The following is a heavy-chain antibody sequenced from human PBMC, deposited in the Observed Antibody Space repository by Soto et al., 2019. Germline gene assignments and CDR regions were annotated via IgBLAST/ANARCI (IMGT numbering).Heavy chain of an antibody. CDR3: AREKTGVPAAKVSYYYYGMDV. CDR2: IIPIFGTA. CDR1: GGTFSSYA. J-gene: IGHJ6*02. Sequence: SVKVSCKASGGTFSSYAISWVRQAPGQGLEWMGGIIPIFGTANYAQKFQGRVTITADESTSTAYMELSSLRSEDTAVYYCAREKTGVPAAKVSYYYYGMDVWGQGTTVTVSS. D-gene: IGHD2-2*01. V-gene: IGHV1-69*13.